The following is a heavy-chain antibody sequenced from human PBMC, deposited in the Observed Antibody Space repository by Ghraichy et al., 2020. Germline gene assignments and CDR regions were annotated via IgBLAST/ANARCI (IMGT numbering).Heavy chain of an antibody. CDR1: GGSVSDSLYY. Sequence: SETLSLTCTLSGGSVSDSLYYWAWIRQPPGKGLEWIGNVYYTESSFYNPSLKSRLTLSVDTSRNQFSLKLTSVSAADTAIYYCARFNRQQLYYFDSWGPGTQVTVSS. D-gene: IGHD6-13*01. CDR3: ARFNRQQLYYFDS. CDR2: VYYTESS. J-gene: IGHJ4*02. V-gene: IGHV4-39*01.